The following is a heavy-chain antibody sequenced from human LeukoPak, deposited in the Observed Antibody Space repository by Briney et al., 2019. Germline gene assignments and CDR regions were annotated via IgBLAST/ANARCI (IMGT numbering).Heavy chain of an antibody. D-gene: IGHD5-18*01. Sequence: GESLKISCKGSGYGFTSYWIGWVRRMPGKGLEWMGIIHPGDSDTRYSPSFQGQVTISADKSISTAYLQWSSLKASDTAMYYCARQVENSNPDYWGQGTLVTVSS. CDR1: GYGFTSYW. V-gene: IGHV5-51*01. CDR2: IHPGDSDT. CDR3: ARQVENSNPDY. J-gene: IGHJ4*02.